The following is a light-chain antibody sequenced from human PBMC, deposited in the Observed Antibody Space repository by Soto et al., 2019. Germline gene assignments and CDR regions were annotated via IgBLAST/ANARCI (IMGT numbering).Light chain of an antibody. V-gene: IGKV3-20*01. CDR1: QSVSSSY. CDR2: GAS. Sequence: EIGLTQSPGTLSLSPGERATLSCRASQSVSSSYLAWYQQKPGQAPRLLIYGASSRATGIPDRFSGRGSGTDFTRTISRLEPEDSAVYYCQQYGDSPHTFGQGTKLEIK. CDR3: QQYGDSPHT. J-gene: IGKJ2*01.